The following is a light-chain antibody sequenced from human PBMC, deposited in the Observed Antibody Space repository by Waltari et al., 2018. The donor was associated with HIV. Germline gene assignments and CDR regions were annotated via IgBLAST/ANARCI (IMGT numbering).Light chain of an antibody. J-gene: IGKJ5*01. Sequence: DIQMTQSPYSLSASVGDRVSITCRASQYIHNSLAWFQQKPGKAPKSLIYGVSTLQSGVPSKFSGSKSGTNFTLTITSLLPEDFGIYFCQQYDIFPITFGQGTRLDI. CDR2: GVS. CDR3: QQYDIFPIT. V-gene: IGKV1-16*02. CDR1: QYIHNS.